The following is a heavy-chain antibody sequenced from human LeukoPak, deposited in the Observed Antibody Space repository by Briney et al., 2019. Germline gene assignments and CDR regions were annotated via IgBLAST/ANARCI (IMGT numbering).Heavy chain of an antibody. Sequence: NPSETLSLTCAVYGGSFSGYYWSWIRQPPGKGLEWIGEINHSGSTNYNPSLKSRVTISVDTSKNQFSLKLSSVTAADTAVYYCARGQDASSSSYYFDYWGQGTLVTVSS. CDR1: GGSFSGYY. J-gene: IGHJ4*02. V-gene: IGHV4-34*01. CDR3: ARGQDASSSSYYFDY. D-gene: IGHD6-6*01. CDR2: INHSGST.